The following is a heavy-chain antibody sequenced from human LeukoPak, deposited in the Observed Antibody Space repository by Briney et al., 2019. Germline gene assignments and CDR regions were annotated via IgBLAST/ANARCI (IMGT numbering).Heavy chain of an antibody. CDR1: GYSFTSYW. CDR2: INPNSGGT. CDR3: ARVRPQKLYCSGGSCYRGAFDY. J-gene: IGHJ4*02. Sequence: GESLKISCKGSGYSFTSYWIGWVRQAPGQGLEWMGWINPNSGGTNYAQKFQGRVTMTRDTSISTAYMELSRLRSDDTAVYYCARVRPQKLYCSGGSCYRGAFDYWGQGTLVTVSS. V-gene: IGHV1-2*02. D-gene: IGHD2-15*01.